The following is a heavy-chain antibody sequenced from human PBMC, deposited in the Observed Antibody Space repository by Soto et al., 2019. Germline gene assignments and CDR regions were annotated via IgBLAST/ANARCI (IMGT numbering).Heavy chain of an antibody. V-gene: IGHV3-23*01. CDR1: GFTFSSYA. J-gene: IGHJ6*02. Sequence: LRLSCAASGFTFSSYAMSWVRQAPGKGLEWVSAISGSGGSTYYADSVKGRFTISRDNSKNTLYLQVNSLRAEDTAVYYCAKERITAAIRYYYYGMDVWGQGTTVTVSS. D-gene: IGHD2-2*01. CDR2: ISGSGGST. CDR3: AKERITAAIRYYYYGMDV.